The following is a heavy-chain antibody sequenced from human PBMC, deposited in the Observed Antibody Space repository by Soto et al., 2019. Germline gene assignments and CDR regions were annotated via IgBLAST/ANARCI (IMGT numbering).Heavy chain of an antibody. J-gene: IGHJ3*02. Sequence: WGFPKISRVAPGSTFNDHYLDWVRPGPGDGLEWVGRAANKANTYTTEYAASVKGRFTISREDSKNSLYLQMNSLKTEDTAVYSCTRGYSGADIYAFDIWGQGTMVTVSS. V-gene: IGHV3-72*01. CDR1: GSTFNDHY. CDR2: AANKANTYTT. CDR3: TRGYSGADIYAFDI. D-gene: IGHD6-19*01.